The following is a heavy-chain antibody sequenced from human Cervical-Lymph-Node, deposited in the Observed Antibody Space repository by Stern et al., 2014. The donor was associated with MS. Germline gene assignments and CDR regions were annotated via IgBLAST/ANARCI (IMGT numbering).Heavy chain of an antibody. CDR1: GFTFSDYY. Sequence: VQLVESGGGLVKPGGSLRLSCAASGFTFSDYYMSWIRQAPGKGLEWVSYISSSSSYTNYADSVKGRFTISRDNAKNSLYLQMNSLRAEDTAVYYCARDRERVSPRGVHRYGMDVWGQGTTVTVSS. D-gene: IGHD1-26*01. V-gene: IGHV3-11*06. J-gene: IGHJ6*02. CDR2: ISSSSSYT. CDR3: ARDRERVSPRGVHRYGMDV.